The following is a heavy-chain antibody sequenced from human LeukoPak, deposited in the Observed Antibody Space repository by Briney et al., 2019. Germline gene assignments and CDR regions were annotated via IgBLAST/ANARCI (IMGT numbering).Heavy chain of an antibody. V-gene: IGHV3-13*01. J-gene: IGHJ6*02. D-gene: IGHD3-10*01. Sequence: GGSLRLSCAASGFTFSSNDMHWVRQATGKGLEWVSVIDTAGKTYYPGSVKGRYTVSRENAKNSLYLQMNSLRPGDTAVYYCAREREGPGIGLDVWGQGTTVTVPS. CDR1: GFTFSSND. CDR3: AREREGPGIGLDV. CDR2: IDTAGKT.